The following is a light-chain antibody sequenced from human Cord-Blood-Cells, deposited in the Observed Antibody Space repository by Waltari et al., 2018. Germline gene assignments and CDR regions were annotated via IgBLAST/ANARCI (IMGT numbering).Light chain of an antibody. V-gene: IGKV3-20*01. CDR3: QQYGSSPRT. Sequence: EIVFTQSPGTLSLSPGERATLSCMASQSVSSSYLAWYQQKPGQAPRLLIYGASSRATGIPDRFSGSGSGTDFTLTISRLEPEDFAVYYCQQYGSSPRTFGQGTKVEIK. CDR1: QSVSSSY. J-gene: IGKJ1*01. CDR2: GAS.